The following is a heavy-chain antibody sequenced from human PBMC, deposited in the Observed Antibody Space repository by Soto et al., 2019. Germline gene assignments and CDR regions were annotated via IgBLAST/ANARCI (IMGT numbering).Heavy chain of an antibody. V-gene: IGHV1-69*13. CDR1: GGTFSSYA. J-gene: IGHJ6*02. D-gene: IGHD3-3*01. Sequence: GASVKVSCKASGGTFSSYAISWVRQAPGQGLEWMGGIIPIFGTANYAQKFQGRVTITADESTSTAYMELSSLRSEDTAVYYCATRTIFGVVLTGYYYYGMDVWGQGTTVTVSS. CDR2: IIPIFGTA. CDR3: ATRTIFGVVLTGYYYYGMDV.